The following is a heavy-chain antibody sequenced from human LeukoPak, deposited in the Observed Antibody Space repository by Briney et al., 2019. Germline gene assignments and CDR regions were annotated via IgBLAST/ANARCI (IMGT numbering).Heavy chain of an antibody. CDR3: ASSQNFWTGSSYWYFDL. V-gene: IGHV1-69*05. CDR2: IIPIFGTA. Sequence: SVKVSCKASGGTFSSYAISWVRQAPGQGLEWMGGIIPIFGTANYAQKFRGRVTITTDESTSTAYMELSSLRSEDTAVYYCASSQNFWTGSSYWYFDLWGRGTLVTVSS. CDR1: GGTFSSYA. J-gene: IGHJ2*01. D-gene: IGHD3/OR15-3a*01.